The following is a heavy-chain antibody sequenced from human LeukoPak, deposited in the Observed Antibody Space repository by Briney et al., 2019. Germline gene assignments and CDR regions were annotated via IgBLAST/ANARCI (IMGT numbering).Heavy chain of an antibody. CDR1: GDSISSFY. Sequence: SETLSLTCTVSGDSISSFYWTWIRQPPGKGLGWIGYIYYSGSTNYNPSLKSRVTISVDKSKNQFSLKLSSVTAADTAVYYCARAPFAVAGFFDYWGQGTLVTVSS. CDR3: ARAPFAVAGFFDY. D-gene: IGHD6-19*01. J-gene: IGHJ4*02. V-gene: IGHV4-59*12. CDR2: IYYSGST.